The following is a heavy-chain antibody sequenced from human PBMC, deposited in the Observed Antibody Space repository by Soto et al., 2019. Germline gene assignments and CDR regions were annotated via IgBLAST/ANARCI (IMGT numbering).Heavy chain of an antibody. Sequence: GGSLRLSCAASGFTFSHAWMSWVRQAPGKGLEWVGRIKSRADGGTKDYGAPVRGRFTVSRDDSENMLYLQMNSLRAEDTAVYYCARDSAVMLGYWGQGTLVTVSS. J-gene: IGHJ4*02. CDR1: GFTFSHAW. V-gene: IGHV3-15*01. CDR2: IKSRADGGTK. CDR3: ARDSAVMLGY. D-gene: IGHD4-4*01.